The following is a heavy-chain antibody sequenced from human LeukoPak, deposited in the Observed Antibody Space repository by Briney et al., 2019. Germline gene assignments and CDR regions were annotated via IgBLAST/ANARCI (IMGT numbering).Heavy chain of an antibody. CDR1: GGSISSSSYY. CDR3: ARGVAGRGYSGYDSIYYYYMDV. D-gene: IGHD5-12*01. J-gene: IGHJ6*03. V-gene: IGHV4-39*07. CDR2: IYYSGST. Sequence: PSETLSLTCTVSGGSISSSSYYWGWIRQPPGKGLEWIGSIYYSGSTYYNPSLKSRVTISVDTSKNQFSLKLSSVTAADTAVYYCARGVAGRGYSGYDSIYYYYMDVWGKGTTVTVSS.